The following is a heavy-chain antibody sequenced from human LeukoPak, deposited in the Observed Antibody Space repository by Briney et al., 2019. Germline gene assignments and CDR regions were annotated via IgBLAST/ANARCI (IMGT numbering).Heavy chain of an antibody. Sequence: SETLSLTCTVSGGSISSGGYYWNWIRQHPGKGLEWIGYIYYSGSTYYNPSLKSRVTISVDTSKNHFSLKLSSVTAADTAVYYCAKDPGGLRYFDWLLMVGGEEYGDKDYWGQGTLVTASS. CDR1: GGSISSGGYY. D-gene: IGHD3-9*01. CDR2: IYYSGST. J-gene: IGHJ4*02. CDR3: AKDPGGLRYFDWLLMVGGEEYGDKDY. V-gene: IGHV4-31*03.